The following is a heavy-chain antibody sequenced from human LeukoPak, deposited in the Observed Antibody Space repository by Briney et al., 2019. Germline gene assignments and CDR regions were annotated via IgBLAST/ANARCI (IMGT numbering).Heavy chain of an antibody. CDR2: INPNSGCT. D-gene: IGHD3-22*01. J-gene: IGHJ4*02. CDR3: ARVSYYDSSGYSLPPDY. CDR1: GYTFTGYY. V-gene: IGHV1-2*02. Sequence: ASVKVSCKSSGYTFTGYYMHRVRQAPGQGLEWMGWINPNSGCTNYAQKFQGRVTMTRDTSISTAYMELSRLRSDDTAVYYCARVSYYDSSGYSLPPDYWGQGTLVTVSS.